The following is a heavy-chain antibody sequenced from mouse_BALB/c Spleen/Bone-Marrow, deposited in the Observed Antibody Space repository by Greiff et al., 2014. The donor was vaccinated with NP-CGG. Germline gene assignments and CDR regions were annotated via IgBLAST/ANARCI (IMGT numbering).Heavy chain of an antibody. V-gene: IGHV1-7*01. CDR1: GFTFSNYW. CDR2: INPSTGYT. J-gene: IGHJ4*01. D-gene: IGHD2-1*01. Sequence: QVQRQESGAELVKPGASVKMSCEASGFTFSNYWMYWIKQTPGKGLEWIGYINPSTGYTEYNQKFEDKSTLTADNSSNTAYMQLSSLTSEDYTVYYCARKGYGNYHYYAMDYWGQGTSVTVSS. CDR3: ARKGYGNYHYYAMDY.